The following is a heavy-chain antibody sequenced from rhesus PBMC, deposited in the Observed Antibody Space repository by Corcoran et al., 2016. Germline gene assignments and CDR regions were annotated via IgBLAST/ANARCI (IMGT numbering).Heavy chain of an antibody. D-gene: IGHD3-3*01. Sequence: QVQLQESGPGLVKPSETLSLTCAVSCGSISGYWWGWIRRPPGKGLGGIGYIGGSSGRTYYNPSHKSRVNISTDTSKNQFALKRSSVTAADTAVYYCARDRGKYLDWLSLFDYWGQGVLVTVSA. V-gene: IGHV4-165*01. J-gene: IGHJ4*01. CDR2: IGGSSGRT. CDR1: CGSISGYW. CDR3: ARDRGKYLDWLSLFDY.